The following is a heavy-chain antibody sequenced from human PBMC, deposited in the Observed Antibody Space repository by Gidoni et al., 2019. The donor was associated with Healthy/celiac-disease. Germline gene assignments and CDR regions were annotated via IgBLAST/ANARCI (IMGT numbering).Heavy chain of an antibody. CDR3: AKEGYYYDSSGYYPFDY. D-gene: IGHD3-22*01. J-gene: IGHJ4*02. CDR1: GFTFSSYA. CDR2: ISGSGGST. V-gene: IGHV3-23*01. Sequence: EVQLLESGGGLVQPGGSLRLSCAASGFTFSSYAMSWVRQAPGKGLEWVSAISGSGGSTYYADSVKGRFTISRDNSKNTLYLQMNSLRAEDTAVYYCAKEGYYYDSSGYYPFDYWGQGTLVTVSS.